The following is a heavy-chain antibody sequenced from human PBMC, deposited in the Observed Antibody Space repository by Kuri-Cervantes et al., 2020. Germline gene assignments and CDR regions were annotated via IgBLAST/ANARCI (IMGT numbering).Heavy chain of an antibody. D-gene: IGHD1-1*01. J-gene: IGHJ5*02. V-gene: IGHV1-8*02. CDR2: MNPNSGNT. Sequence: ASVKVSCKASGYTFTSYDINWVRQATGQGLEWMGWMNPNSGNTGYAQKFQGRVTMTSNTSIRPAYMELSSLRSEDKAVYYFSRGVRRPPLEYWFDPWGQGTLVTVSS. CDR1: GYTFTSYD. CDR3: SRGVRRPPLEYWFDP.